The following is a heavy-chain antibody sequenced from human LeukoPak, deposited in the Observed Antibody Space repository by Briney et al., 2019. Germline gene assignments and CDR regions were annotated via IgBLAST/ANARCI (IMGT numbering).Heavy chain of an antibody. J-gene: IGHJ5*02. CDR1: GGSFSGYY. D-gene: IGHD3-3*01. Sequence: TSETLSLTCAVYGGSFSGYYWSWIRQPPGKGLEWIGEINHSGSTNYNPSLKSRVTISVDTSKNQFSLKLSSVTAADTAVYYCATKTEFWSGCNNWFDPWGQGTLVTVSS. CDR2: INHSGST. CDR3: ATKTEFWSGCNNWFDP. V-gene: IGHV4-34*01.